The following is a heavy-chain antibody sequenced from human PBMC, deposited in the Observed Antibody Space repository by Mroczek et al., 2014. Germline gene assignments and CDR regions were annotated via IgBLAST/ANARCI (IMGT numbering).Heavy chain of an antibody. Sequence: QVQLQQWGPGLVKPSETLSLTCTVSGGSISSYYWSWIRQPPGKGLEWIGYIYYSGSTNYNPSLKSRVTISVDTSKNQFSLKLSSVTAADTAVYYCARIYSSTSNLHFDYWGQGTLVTVSS. V-gene: IGHV4-59*01. CDR2: IYYSGST. CDR3: ARIYSSTSNLHFDY. CDR1: GGSISSYY. D-gene: IGHD2-2*01. J-gene: IGHJ4*02.